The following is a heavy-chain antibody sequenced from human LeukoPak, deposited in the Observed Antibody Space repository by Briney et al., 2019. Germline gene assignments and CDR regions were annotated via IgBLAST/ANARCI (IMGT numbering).Heavy chain of an antibody. J-gene: IGHJ4*02. CDR3: ARDDSSGIDY. Sequence: SETLSLTCAVYGGSFSGYYWSWIRQPPGKGLEWIGYIYYSGSTNYNPSLKSRVTISVDTSKNQFSLKLSSVTAADTAVYYCARDDSSGIDYWGQGTLVTVSS. CDR1: GGSFSGYY. V-gene: IGHV4-59*01. D-gene: IGHD3-22*01. CDR2: IYYSGST.